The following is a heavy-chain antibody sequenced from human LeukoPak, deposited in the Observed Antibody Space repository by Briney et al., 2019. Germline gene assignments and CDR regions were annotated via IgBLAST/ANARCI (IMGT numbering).Heavy chain of an antibody. D-gene: IGHD5-18*01. V-gene: IGHV1-18*01. CDR3: AREPGAGYRTLHFDC. CDR2: ISAYNGNT. CDR1: GYTFTSYG. Sequence: GASVKVSCKASGYTFTSYGISWVRQAPGQGLEWMGWISAYNGNTNYARKLQGRVTMTTDTSTNITYMELRSLRSDDTAVYYCAREPGAGYRTLHFDCWGQGTLVTVSS. J-gene: IGHJ4*02.